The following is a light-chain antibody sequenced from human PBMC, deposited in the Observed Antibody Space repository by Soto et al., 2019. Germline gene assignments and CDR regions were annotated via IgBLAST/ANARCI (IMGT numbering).Light chain of an antibody. V-gene: IGKV3-20*01. CDR2: GAS. J-gene: IGKJ1*01. CDR1: QIVSSSY. Sequence: EIVLTQSPGTLSLSPGERSTLSCRASQIVSSSYLAWYQQKPGQAPRLLIYGASSRATGIPDRFSGSGSGTDFTLTISRLEPEDFAVYYCQQYASSPQTFGQGTMVDIK. CDR3: QQYASSPQT.